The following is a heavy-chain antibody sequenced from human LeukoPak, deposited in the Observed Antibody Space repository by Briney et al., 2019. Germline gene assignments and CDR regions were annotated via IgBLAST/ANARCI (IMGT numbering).Heavy chain of an antibody. V-gene: IGHV3-9*01. J-gene: IGHJ4*02. CDR1: GFTFDDYA. CDR2: VTWNSDTI. CDR3: AKDIGIYGSGSLNFDY. D-gene: IGHD3-10*01. Sequence: GGSLRLSCAASGFTFDDYAIHWVRQAPGKGLEWVSGVTWNSDTIGYADSVKGRFTISRDNAKNSLYLQMNSLRAEDTALYYCAKDIGIYGSGSLNFDYWGQGTLVTVSS.